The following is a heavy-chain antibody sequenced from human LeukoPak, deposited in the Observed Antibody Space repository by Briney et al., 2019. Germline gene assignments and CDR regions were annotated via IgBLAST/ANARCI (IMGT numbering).Heavy chain of an antibody. V-gene: IGHV1-2*02. CDR2: INPNSGGT. CDR1: GYTFTGYY. J-gene: IGHJ3*02. D-gene: IGHD2-15*01. Sequence: ASVKVSCKASGYTFTGYYMHWVRQAPGQGLEWMGWINPNSGGTNYAQKFQGRVTMTRDTSISTAYMELSRLRSDDTAVYYCARSLYCSGGSCYSDDAFDIWGQGTMVTVSS. CDR3: ARSLYCSGGSCYSDDAFDI.